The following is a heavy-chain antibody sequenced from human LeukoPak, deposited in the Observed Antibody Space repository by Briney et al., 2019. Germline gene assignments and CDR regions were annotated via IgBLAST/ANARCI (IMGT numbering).Heavy chain of an antibody. CDR3: ARDRLTSGSYFFDY. Sequence: GGSLRLSCAASAFTFSDYSMNWVRQAPGKGLEWISYISGRSSNIYHADSVRGRFTISRDNAKNSMYLQMNSLRAEDTAVYYCARDRLTSGSYFFDYWGQGTLVTVPS. D-gene: IGHD1-26*01. CDR2: ISGRSSNI. CDR1: AFTFSDYS. J-gene: IGHJ4*02. V-gene: IGHV3-48*01.